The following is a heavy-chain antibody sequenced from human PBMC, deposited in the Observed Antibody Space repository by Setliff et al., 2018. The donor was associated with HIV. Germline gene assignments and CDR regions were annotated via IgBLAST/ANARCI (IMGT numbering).Heavy chain of an antibody. CDR3: STGPSRVSDGIADF. J-gene: IGHJ4*02. Sequence: GGSLRLSCAASGFTFRNYKFNWVRQAPGRGLEWISHIKSNSDGGTSDYAAAVKDRFSFSRDDSKSILYLQMNSLEIEDTAVYFCSTGPSRVSDGIADFWGPGTLVTVSS. CDR1: GFTFRNYK. CDR2: IKSNSDGGTS. V-gene: IGHV3-15*07.